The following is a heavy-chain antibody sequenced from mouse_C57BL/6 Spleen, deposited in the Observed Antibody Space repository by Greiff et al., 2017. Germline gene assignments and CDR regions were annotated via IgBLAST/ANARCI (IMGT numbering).Heavy chain of an antibody. J-gene: IGHJ3*01. D-gene: IGHD1-1*02. Sequence: QVQLQQPGPGLVQPSQSLSITCTVSGFSLTRSGVHCVRQSPGPGLEWLGVLWSGGSTDSNAAFISRLSVSKDNSKSQVFFKMSSLQADDAAICYCARVGDYPLFAYWRQGTLVTV. CDR1: GFSLTRSG. V-gene: IGHV2-2*01. CDR3: ARVGDYPLFAY. CDR2: LWSGGST.